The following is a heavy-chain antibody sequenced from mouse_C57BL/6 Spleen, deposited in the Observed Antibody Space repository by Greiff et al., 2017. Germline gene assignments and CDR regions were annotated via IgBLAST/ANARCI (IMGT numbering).Heavy chain of an antibody. CDR3: AREGTTGFAD. V-gene: IGHV1-69*01. CDR2: IYPSDSYT. J-gene: IGHJ3*01. D-gene: IGHD1-1*01. Sequence: QVQLQQPGAELVMPGASVKLSCKASGYTFTSYWMHWVKQRPGQGLEWIGEIYPSDSYTNYNQKFKGKSTLTVDKSSSTAYMQLSSLTSEDSAVYYCAREGTTGFADWGQGTLVTVSA. CDR1: GYTFTSYW.